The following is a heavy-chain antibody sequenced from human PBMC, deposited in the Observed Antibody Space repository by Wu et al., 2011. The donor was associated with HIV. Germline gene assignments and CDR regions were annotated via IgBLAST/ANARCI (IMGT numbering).Heavy chain of an antibody. D-gene: IGHD3-22*01. Sequence: QVQLVQSGAEVKKLGSSVKVSCKASGVTFSDSSLNWVRQAPGQGPEWMGKIIPMSATADYAQKLRDRVMITADESTSTVYMELTSLKSDDTAVYYCARGPGIVVVIRLRYGMDVWGQGTTVTVSS. CDR2: IIPMSATA. CDR1: GVTFSDSS. V-gene: IGHV1-69*13. CDR3: ARGPGIVVVIRLRYGMDV. J-gene: IGHJ6*02.